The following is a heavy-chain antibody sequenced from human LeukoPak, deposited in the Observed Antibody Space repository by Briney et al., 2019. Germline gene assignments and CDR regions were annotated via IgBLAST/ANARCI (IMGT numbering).Heavy chain of an antibody. CDR1: GGTFSSYA. V-gene: IGHV1-69*13. CDR2: IIPIFGTA. J-gene: IGHJ4*02. Sequence: SVKVSCKASGGTFSSYAISWVRQAPGQGLEWMGGIIPIFGTANYAQKFQGRVTITADESTSTAYMELSSLRSDDTAVYYCARAVSGSLYGDFDFWGQGTLVTVSA. CDR3: ARAVSGSLYGDFDF. D-gene: IGHD1-26*01.